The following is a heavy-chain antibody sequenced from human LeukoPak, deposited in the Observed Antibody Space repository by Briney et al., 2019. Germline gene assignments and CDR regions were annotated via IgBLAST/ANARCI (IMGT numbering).Heavy chain of an antibody. J-gene: IGHJ4*02. CDR3: ARDLRVHYYDSSGNYFDY. Sequence: GGSLRLSCAASGFTFSTYGKHWVRQAPGQGLEWVAVIWYDGSNKSYADSVKGRFTISRDNSKNTLYLQMNTLRAEDTAVYFCARDLRVHYYDSSGNYFDYWGQGTLVTVSS. D-gene: IGHD3-22*01. CDR2: IWYDGSNK. CDR1: GFTFSTYG. V-gene: IGHV3-33*01.